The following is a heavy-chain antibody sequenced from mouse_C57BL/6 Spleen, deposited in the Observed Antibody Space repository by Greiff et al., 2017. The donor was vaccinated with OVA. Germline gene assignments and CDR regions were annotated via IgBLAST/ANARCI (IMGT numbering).Heavy chain of an antibody. D-gene: IGHD1-1*01. CDR2: ISDGGSYT. CDR3: AREGATVVEGGYFDY. J-gene: IGHJ2*01. V-gene: IGHV5-4*01. CDR1: GFTFSSYA. Sequence: EVKLVESGGGLVKPGGSLKLSCAASGFTFSSYAMSWVRQTPEKRLESVATISDGGSYTYYPDNVKGRFTISRDNAQNNLYLQMSHLKSEDTAMYYWAREGATVVEGGYFDYWGQGTTLTVSS.